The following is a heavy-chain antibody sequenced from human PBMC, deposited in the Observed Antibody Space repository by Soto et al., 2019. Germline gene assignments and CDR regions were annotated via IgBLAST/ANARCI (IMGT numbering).Heavy chain of an antibody. CDR1: GGPISSSSYY. V-gene: IGHV4-39*01. Sequence: SETLSLTCTVSGGPISSSSYYWGWIRRPPGKGLEWIGSIYYSGSTYYNPSLKSRVTISVDTSKNQFSLKLSSVTAADTAVYYCARHLGDVLLWFGELTTMDVWGKGTTVTVSS. CDR2: IYYSGST. J-gene: IGHJ6*04. CDR3: ARHLGDVLLWFGELTTMDV. D-gene: IGHD3-10*01.